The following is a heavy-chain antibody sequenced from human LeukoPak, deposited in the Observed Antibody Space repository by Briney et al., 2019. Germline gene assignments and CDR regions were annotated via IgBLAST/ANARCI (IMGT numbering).Heavy chain of an antibody. J-gene: IGHJ4*02. CDR2: ISSSSSYI. Sequence: PGRSLRLSCAASGFTFSSYSMNWVRQAPGKGLEWVSSISSSSSYIYYADSVKGRFTISRDNAKNSLYLQMNSLRAEDTAVYYCAREGYSYGYIDYCGQGTLVTVSS. CDR1: GFTFSSYS. D-gene: IGHD5-18*01. V-gene: IGHV3-21*01. CDR3: AREGYSYGYIDY.